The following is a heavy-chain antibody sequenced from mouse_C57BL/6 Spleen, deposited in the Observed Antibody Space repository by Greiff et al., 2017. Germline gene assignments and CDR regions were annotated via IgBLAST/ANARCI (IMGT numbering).Heavy chain of an antibody. V-gene: IGHV1-64*01. D-gene: IGHD1-1*01. J-gene: IGHJ4*01. CDR2: IHPNSGST. Sequence: QVQLQQPGAELVKPGASVKLSCKASGYTFTSYWMHWVKQRPGQGLEWIGMIHPNSGSTNYNEKFKSKATLTVDKSSSTAYMQLSSLTSEDSAVYYCARIVATDYYAMDYWGQGTSVTVSS. CDR3: ARIVATDYYAMDY. CDR1: GYTFTSYW.